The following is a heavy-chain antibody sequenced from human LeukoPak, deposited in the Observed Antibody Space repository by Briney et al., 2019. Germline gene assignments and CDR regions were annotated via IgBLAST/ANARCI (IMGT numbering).Heavy chain of an antibody. CDR3: ARDYDSSGYYY. CDR1: GFTFSSYG. D-gene: IGHD3-22*01. J-gene: IGHJ4*02. CDR2: IWYDGSNK. V-gene: IGHV3-33*08. Sequence: GGSLRLSCAASGFTFSSYGMHWVRQAPGKGLEWVAVIWYDGSNKYYADSVEGRFTISRDNSKNTLYLQMNSLRAEDTAVYYCARDYDSSGYYYWGQGTLVTVSS.